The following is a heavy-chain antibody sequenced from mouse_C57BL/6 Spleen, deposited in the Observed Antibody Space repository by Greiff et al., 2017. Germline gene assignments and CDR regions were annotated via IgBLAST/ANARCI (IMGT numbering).Heavy chain of an antibody. CDR3: VRRRRYSVLAY. CDR2: ISSGGSCT. CDR1: GYTFSSYG. D-gene: IGHD2-12*01. V-gene: IGHV5-6*02. J-gene: IGHJ3*01. Sequence: EVKVVEPGGDLVKPGGSLKLSCAASGYTFSSYGMSWVRQTPDKRLEWVATISSGGSCTYYANSVKRRFNISRDNAKNTLSLQMCRLQSEDTAMDYGVRRRRYSVLAYWGQGTPVTVSA.